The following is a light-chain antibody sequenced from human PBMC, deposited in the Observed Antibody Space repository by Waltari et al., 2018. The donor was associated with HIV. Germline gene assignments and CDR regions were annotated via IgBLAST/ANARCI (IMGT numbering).Light chain of an antibody. Sequence: QSALTQPRSVSGSPGQPVTISCTGISRDVGAYKIVSCYQQHPGEAPNLMLSDVNQRPSGVPYRVSGSKSCNTAALTISGLQAEDEADYYCCSYAGTYPLLGGGTKLTVL. V-gene: IGLV2-11*01. CDR3: CSYAGTYPL. J-gene: IGLJ2*01. CDR1: SRDVGAYKI. CDR2: DVN.